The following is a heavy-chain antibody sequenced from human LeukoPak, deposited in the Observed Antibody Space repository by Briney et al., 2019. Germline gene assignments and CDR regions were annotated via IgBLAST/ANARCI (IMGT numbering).Heavy chain of an antibody. CDR3: ARAVAGTEGGGY. J-gene: IGHJ4*02. CDR1: GYIFTDYA. D-gene: IGHD6-19*01. Sequence: ASVKVSCKASGYIFTDYAINWVRQAPGERLEWMGWINAGNGNTKYSQKFQGRVTMTRDTSTSTVYMELSSLRSEDTAVYYCARAVAGTEGGGYWGQGTLVTVSS. V-gene: IGHV1-3*01. CDR2: INAGNGNT.